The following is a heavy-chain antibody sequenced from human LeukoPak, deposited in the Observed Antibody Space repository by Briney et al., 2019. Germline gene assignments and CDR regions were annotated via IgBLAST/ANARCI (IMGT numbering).Heavy chain of an antibody. CDR3: AKGHDTRTATLDY. D-gene: IGHD1-1*01. Sequence: PGGSLRLSCAASGFTFSIYAVNWVRQAPGKGLEWDSAISGSGDTTYYADSVKGRFTISRDNFKNTLSLQMNSLRADDTAVYFCAKGHDTRTATLDYWGQGTLVTVSS. J-gene: IGHJ4*02. CDR2: ISGSGDTT. CDR1: GFTFSIYA. V-gene: IGHV3-23*01.